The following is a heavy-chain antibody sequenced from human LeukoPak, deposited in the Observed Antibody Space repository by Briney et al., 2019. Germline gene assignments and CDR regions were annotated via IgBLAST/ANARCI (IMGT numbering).Heavy chain of an antibody. Sequence: GGSLRLSCAASGFTFSNAWMSWVRQAPGKGLEWVGRIKSKTDGGPTDYAAPVKGRFTISRDDSKNTLYLQMNSLKTEDTAVYYCTTTMVRGVIQGLFDYWGQGTLVTVSS. CDR2: IKSKTDGGPT. V-gene: IGHV3-15*01. CDR1: GFTFSNAW. D-gene: IGHD3-10*01. J-gene: IGHJ4*02. CDR3: TTTMVRGVIQGLFDY.